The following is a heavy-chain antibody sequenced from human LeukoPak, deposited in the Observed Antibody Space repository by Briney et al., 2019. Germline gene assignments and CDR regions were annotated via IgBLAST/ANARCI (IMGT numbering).Heavy chain of an antibody. CDR1: GFSVSSKY. Sequence: PGGSLRLSCAASGFSVSSKYMIWVRQAPGMGLEWVSVLYSGGSTYYADSVKGRFTISRDNSKNTLYLQMNSLRAEDAAVYYCAKAPVTSCRGAFCYPFDYWGQGTLVTVSS. D-gene: IGHD2-15*01. CDR2: LYSGGST. J-gene: IGHJ4*02. CDR3: AKAPVTSCRGAFCYPFDY. V-gene: IGHV3-53*01.